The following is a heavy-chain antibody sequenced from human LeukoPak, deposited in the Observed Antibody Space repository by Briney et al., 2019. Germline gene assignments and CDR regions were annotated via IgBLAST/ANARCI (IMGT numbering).Heavy chain of an antibody. V-gene: IGHV3-48*04. CDR1: GFTFSSYS. D-gene: IGHD3-22*01. CDR2: ITSSSSTI. J-gene: IGHJ4*02. CDR3: AREALPSYYYDSSGCLAL. Sequence: GGSLRLSCAASGFTFSSYSMNWVRQVPGKGLEWVSYITSSSSTIYYADSVKGRFTISRDNAKNSLFLQMNSLRAEDAAVYYCAREALPSYYYDSSGCLALWGQGTLVTVSS.